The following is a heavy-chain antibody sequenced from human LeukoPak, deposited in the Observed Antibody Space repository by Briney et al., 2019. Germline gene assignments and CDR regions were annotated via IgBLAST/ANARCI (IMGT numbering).Heavy chain of an antibody. CDR3: ARGRCSSTSCYTPPDY. CDR1: GFTFSSYA. CDR2: ISSNGGST. Sequence: PGGSLRLSCAASGFTFSSYAMHWVRQAPGKGLEYVSAISSNGGSTYYANSVKGRFTISRDISKNTLYLQMGGLRAEDMAVYYCARGRCSSTSCYTPPDYWGQGTLVTVSS. J-gene: IGHJ4*02. V-gene: IGHV3-64*01. D-gene: IGHD2-2*02.